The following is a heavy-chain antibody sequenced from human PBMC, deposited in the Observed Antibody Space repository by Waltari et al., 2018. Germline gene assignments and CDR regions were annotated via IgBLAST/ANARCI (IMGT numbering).Heavy chain of an antibody. CDR1: GYSSSSGHY. J-gene: IGHJ4*02. CDR2: IYHSGST. CDR3: ARSGYYDSSGYSLD. V-gene: IGHV4-38-2*01. D-gene: IGHD3-22*01. Sequence: QVQLQESGPGLVKPSETLSLTCAVSGYSSSSGHYWGRIRQPPGKGLEWIGCIYHSGSTYYNPSLKSRVTISVDTSKNQFSLKLSSVTAADTAVYYCARSGYYDSSGYSLDWGQGTLVTVSS.